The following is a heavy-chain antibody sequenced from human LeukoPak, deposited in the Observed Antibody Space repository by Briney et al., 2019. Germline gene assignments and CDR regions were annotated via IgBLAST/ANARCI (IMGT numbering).Heavy chain of an antibody. CDR1: GFTFSTYS. V-gene: IGHV3-21*01. CDR2: IDTSGSYI. J-gene: IGHJ3*02. Sequence: GGSLRLSCAASGFTFSTYSMNWVRQAPGKGLEWVSFIDTSGSYIYYGDSMKGRFTISRDNAKNTLYLQMNSLRAEDTAVYYCARDGGDDAFDIWGQGTMVTVSS. CDR3: ARDGGDDAFDI. D-gene: IGHD3-10*01.